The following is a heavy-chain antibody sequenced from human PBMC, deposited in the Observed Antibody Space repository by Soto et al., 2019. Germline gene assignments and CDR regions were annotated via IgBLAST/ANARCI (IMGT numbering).Heavy chain of an antibody. CDR2: INRDGSKK. CDR1: GFTLSAYW. V-gene: IGHV3-7*05. CDR3: ARAVSQVSSSLYLEAFDI. D-gene: IGHD6-13*01. J-gene: IGHJ3*02. Sequence: EVQLEESGGDLVQPGGSLRLSCAASGFTLSAYWMTWVRQAPGKGLEWVANINRDGSKKSYLDSGRGRFTISRDDVGNSLYLQMDSLRADYTALYYCARAVSQVSSSLYLEAFDIWGQGTMVTVSS.